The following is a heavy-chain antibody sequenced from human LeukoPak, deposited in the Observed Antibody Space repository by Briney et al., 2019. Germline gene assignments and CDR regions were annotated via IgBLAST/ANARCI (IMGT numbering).Heavy chain of an antibody. CDR1: GFTFGSYW. V-gene: IGHV3-7*01. Sequence: GVSLRLSCAASGFTFGSYWMSWVRQAPGKGLEWVANIKQDGSEKYYVDSVKGRFTISRDNANNSLYLQMNSLRAEDTAVYYCARRYFDYWGQGTLVTVSS. CDR3: ARRYFDY. J-gene: IGHJ4*02. CDR2: IKQDGSEK.